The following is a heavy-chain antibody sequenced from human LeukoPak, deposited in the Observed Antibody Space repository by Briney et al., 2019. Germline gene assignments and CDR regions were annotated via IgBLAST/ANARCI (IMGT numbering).Heavy chain of an antibody. Sequence: GGSLRLSCAASGFTLSSYGMHWVRQAPGKGLEWVAFIRYDGSNKYYADSVKGRFTISRDNSKNTLYLRMNSLRAEDTAVYYCAKAADVLLWFGDHIDYWGQGTLVTVSS. J-gene: IGHJ4*02. CDR3: AKAADVLLWFGDHIDY. CDR1: GFTLSSYG. CDR2: IRYDGSNK. D-gene: IGHD3-10*01. V-gene: IGHV3-30*02.